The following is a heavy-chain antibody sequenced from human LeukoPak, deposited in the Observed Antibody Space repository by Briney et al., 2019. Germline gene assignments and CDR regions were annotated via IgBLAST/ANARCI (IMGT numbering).Heavy chain of an antibody. CDR2: INHSGST. J-gene: IGHJ6*02. CDR1: GFTFSSYT. CDR3: ARLPPLYYYGMDV. V-gene: IGHV4-34*01. Sequence: PGGSLRLSCAASGFTFSSYTINWVRQPPGKGLEWIGEINHSGSTNYNPSLKSRVTISVDTSKNQYSLKLSSVTAADTAVYYCARLPPLYYYGMDVWGQGTTVTVSS.